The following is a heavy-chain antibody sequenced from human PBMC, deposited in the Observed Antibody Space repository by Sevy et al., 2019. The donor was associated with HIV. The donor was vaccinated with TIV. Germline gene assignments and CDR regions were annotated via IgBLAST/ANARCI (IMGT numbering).Heavy chain of an antibody. CDR2: ISSSSTI. CDR1: GFTFSSYS. J-gene: IGHJ4*02. Sequence: GGSLRLSCAASGFTFSSYSMNWVRQAPGKGLEWVSYISSSSTIYYADSVKGRFTISRDNAKNSLYLQMNSLRAEDTAVYYCARDGDKGPYSSSWYGSPDYWGQGTLVTVSS. D-gene: IGHD6-13*01. V-gene: IGHV3-48*01. CDR3: ARDGDKGPYSSSWYGSPDY.